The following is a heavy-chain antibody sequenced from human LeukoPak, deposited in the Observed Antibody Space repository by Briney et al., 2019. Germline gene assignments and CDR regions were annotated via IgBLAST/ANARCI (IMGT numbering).Heavy chain of an antibody. CDR2: IKSKTDGETT. CDR3: TTDLGTYYHGSQRLIPIDY. CDR1: GFTFTNAW. D-gene: IGHD3-10*01. Sequence: GVSLRLSCVDSGFTFTNAWMSWVRQAPGKGLEWIGRIKSKTDGETTNYAEPVRGRFTISRDDSKSAVYLQMNSLKIEDTAVYYSTTDLGTYYHGSQRLIPIDYWGQGTLVTVSS. V-gene: IGHV3-15*06. J-gene: IGHJ4*02.